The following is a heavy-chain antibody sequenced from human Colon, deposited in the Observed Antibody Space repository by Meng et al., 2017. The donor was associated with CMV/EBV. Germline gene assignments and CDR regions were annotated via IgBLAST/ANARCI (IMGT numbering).Heavy chain of an antibody. Sequence: GESLKISCAASGFNFNYHTIHWVRQAPGKGLEWVSLISYDGTTKYYADSVKGRFTISRDNSENTAYLQMDGLGRDDTATYYCARENIPVAGTSFDYWGPGARVTVSS. CDR2: ISYDGTTK. CDR3: ARENIPVAGTSFDY. V-gene: IGHV3-30-3*01. J-gene: IGHJ4*02. CDR1: GFNFNYHT. D-gene: IGHD6-19*01.